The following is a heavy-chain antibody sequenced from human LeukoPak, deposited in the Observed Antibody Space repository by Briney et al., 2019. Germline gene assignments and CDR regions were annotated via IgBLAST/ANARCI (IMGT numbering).Heavy chain of an antibody. CDR1: GGSISSYY. J-gene: IGHJ5*02. CDR2: MYSSGTT. V-gene: IGHV4-4*07. Sequence: PSETLSLTCTVSGGSISSYYWSWIRQPAGKGLEWIGRMYSSGTTNYNPSLKSRVTISVDTSKNQFSLKLSSVTASDTAVYYCATSPVTTWWFDPWGQGTLVTVSS. D-gene: IGHD4-17*01. CDR3: ATSPVTTWWFDP.